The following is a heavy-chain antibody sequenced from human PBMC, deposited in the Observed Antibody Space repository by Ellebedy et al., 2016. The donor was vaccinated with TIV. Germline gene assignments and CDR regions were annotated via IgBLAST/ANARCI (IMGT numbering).Heavy chain of an antibody. Sequence: SETLSLTCTVSGGSINSGDYYWSWIRQPPGKGLEWIGEVIHNGDTNYNPSLRSRVSILIDKSNNDFSLTLNSLTAADTAVYYCAKNFRYCMDVWGRGTTVIVSS. CDR2: VIHNGDT. CDR1: GGSINSGDYY. J-gene: IGHJ6*03. CDR3: AKNFRYCMDV. V-gene: IGHV4-39*07.